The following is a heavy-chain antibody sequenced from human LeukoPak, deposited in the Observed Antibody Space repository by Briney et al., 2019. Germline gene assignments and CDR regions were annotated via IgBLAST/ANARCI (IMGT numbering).Heavy chain of an antibody. CDR1: GFIFGDYA. V-gene: IGHV3-23*01. CDR3: AKRSVALDAFDI. CDR2: ISGSGGST. D-gene: IGHD2-15*01. Sequence: GGSLRLSCAGSGFIFGDYAMNWVRQAPGKGLEWVSAISGSGGSTYYADSVKGRFTISRDNSKNTLYLQMNSLRAEDTAVYYCAKRSVALDAFDIWGQGTMVTVSS. J-gene: IGHJ3*02.